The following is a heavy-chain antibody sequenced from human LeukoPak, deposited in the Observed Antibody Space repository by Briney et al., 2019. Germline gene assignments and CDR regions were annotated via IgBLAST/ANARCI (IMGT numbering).Heavy chain of an antibody. J-gene: IGHJ4*02. V-gene: IGHV3-23*01. CDR3: AKDRYHPPTVVRGVIPQ. Sequence: GGSLRLSCAASGFTFSSYAMSWVRQAPGKGLEWVSAISGSGGSTYYADSVKGRFTISRDNSKNTLYLQMDSLRAEDTAVYYCAKDRYHPPTVVRGVIPQWGQGTLVTVSS. CDR1: GFTFSSYA. D-gene: IGHD3-10*01. CDR2: ISGSGGST.